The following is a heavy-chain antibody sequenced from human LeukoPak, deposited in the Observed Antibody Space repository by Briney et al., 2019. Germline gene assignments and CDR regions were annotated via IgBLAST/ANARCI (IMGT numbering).Heavy chain of an antibody. Sequence: SETLSLTCAVYGGSFSGYYWSWIRQPPGKGLEWIGEINHSGSTNYNPSLKSRVTISVDTSKNQFSLKLSSVTAADTAVYYCARGRKRCPFDYWGQGTLVTVSP. CDR1: GGSFSGYY. J-gene: IGHJ4*02. V-gene: IGHV4-34*01. D-gene: IGHD1-14*01. CDR3: ARGRKRCPFDY. CDR2: INHSGST.